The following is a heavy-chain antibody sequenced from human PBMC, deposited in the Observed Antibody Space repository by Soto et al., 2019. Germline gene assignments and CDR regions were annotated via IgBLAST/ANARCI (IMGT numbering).Heavy chain of an antibody. D-gene: IGHD6-13*01. CDR1: GGSFSTYS. CDR2: IIPLFGTT. V-gene: IGHV1-69*01. CDR3: ARGATHGSSWYFWFDP. J-gene: IGHJ5*02. Sequence: QVQLVQSGAEVRMPGSSVKVSCKASGGSFSTYSINWVRQAPGQGLEWMGGIIPLFGTTNYEQKFKGRVPITADESTSTAYMELSSLRAEDAAVYYCARGATHGSSWYFWFDPWGQGTLVTVSS.